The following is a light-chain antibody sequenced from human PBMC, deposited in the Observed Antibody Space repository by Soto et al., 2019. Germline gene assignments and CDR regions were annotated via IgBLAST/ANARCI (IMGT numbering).Light chain of an antibody. CDR2: DVS. V-gene: IGLV2-14*01. CDR3: SSYTSSRSGV. J-gene: IGLJ1*01. CDR1: SSDVGGYNY. Sequence: QSALTQPASVSGSPGQSITISCTGTSSDVGGYNYVSWYQQHPGKAPKHMIYDVSNRPSGVSNRFSGSKSGNTASLTISGLQAEDEADYYCSSYTSSRSGVFGTGTKLTVL.